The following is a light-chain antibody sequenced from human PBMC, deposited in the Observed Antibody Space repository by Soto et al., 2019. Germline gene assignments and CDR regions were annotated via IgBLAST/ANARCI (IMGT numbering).Light chain of an antibody. CDR2: GAS. Sequence: EIVLTQSPGTLSLSPGERATLSCRASQSVSSIYLAWYQQKPGQAPRLLIYGASSRATGIPDRFSGSGSGTDFTLTISRLEPEDFEVDYWPQYGSSRWTFGQGTKVEI. V-gene: IGKV3-20*01. J-gene: IGKJ1*01. CDR3: PQYGSSRWT. CDR1: QSVSSIY.